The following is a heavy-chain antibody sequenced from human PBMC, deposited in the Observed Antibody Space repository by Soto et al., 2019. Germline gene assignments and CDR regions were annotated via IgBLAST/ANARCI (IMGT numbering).Heavy chain of an antibody. Sequence: QVQLVQSGAEVKKPGSSVKVSCKASGGTFSSYAISWVRQAPGQGLEWMGGIIPIFGTANYAQKFQGRVTITADKSTSTAYMELSGLRSEDTAVYYCARDSRGQFGAYYYYGMDVWGQGTTVTVSS. CDR3: ARDSRGQFGAYYYYGMDV. D-gene: IGHD3-16*01. CDR2: IIPIFGTA. V-gene: IGHV1-69*06. J-gene: IGHJ6*02. CDR1: GGTFSSYA.